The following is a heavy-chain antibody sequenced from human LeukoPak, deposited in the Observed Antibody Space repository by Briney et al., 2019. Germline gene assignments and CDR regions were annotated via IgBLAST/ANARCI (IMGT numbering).Heavy chain of an antibody. V-gene: IGHV3-49*04. CDR1: GFSFGDYA. D-gene: IGHD3-3*01. CDR2: IRSKGYGGTT. Sequence: GGSLRLSCKGSGFSFGDYAMTWVRQAPGKGLEWVGFIRSKGYGGTTEYAASVKGRFTISRDDSKSIAYLQMNSLKTEDTAVYYCSTSYYDFWGAFWGQGTLVTVSS. CDR3: STSYYDFWGAF. J-gene: IGHJ4*02.